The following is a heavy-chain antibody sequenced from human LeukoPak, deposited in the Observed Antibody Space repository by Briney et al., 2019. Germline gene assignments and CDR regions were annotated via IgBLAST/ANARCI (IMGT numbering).Heavy chain of an antibody. CDR2: IYYSGSS. CDR3: ARLLYGSGSWP. J-gene: IGHJ1*01. D-gene: IGHD3-10*01. V-gene: IGHV4-39*01. CDR1: GGSISSSSYY. Sequence: SETLSLTCTVSGGSISSSSYYWGWIRQPPGKGLEGIGSIYYSGSSNYNPSLRSRVTRSVETSKNQFSLKLSSVTAADAAVYPCARLLYGSGSWPWGQGTLVSVS.